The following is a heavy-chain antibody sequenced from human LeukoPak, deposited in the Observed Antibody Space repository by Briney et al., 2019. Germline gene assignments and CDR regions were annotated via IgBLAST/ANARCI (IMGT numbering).Heavy chain of an antibody. J-gene: IGHJ4*02. CDR1: GGSINSYY. Sequence: SETLSLTCTVSGGSINSYYWSWIRQPPGKGLEWIGYIYTSGSTNYNPSLKSRATISVDTSKNQFSLKLSSVTAADTAVYYCARQRHSGYDIFDYWGQGTLVTVSS. CDR2: IYTSGST. V-gene: IGHV4-4*09. D-gene: IGHD5-12*01. CDR3: ARQRHSGYDIFDY.